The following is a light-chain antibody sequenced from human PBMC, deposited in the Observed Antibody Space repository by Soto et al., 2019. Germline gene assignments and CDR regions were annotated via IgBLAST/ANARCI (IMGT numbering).Light chain of an antibody. CDR2: DVT. Sequence: QSVLTQPPSASGSPGQAVTISCTGTNSDAGGYNYVSWYQQHPGKAPKLIIFDVTERPSGVPDRFSGSKSGNTASLTVSGLQAEDEADYYCCSYAGTNNVFGTGTKVTVL. CDR1: NSDAGGYNY. CDR3: CSYAGTNNV. V-gene: IGLV2-8*01. J-gene: IGLJ1*01.